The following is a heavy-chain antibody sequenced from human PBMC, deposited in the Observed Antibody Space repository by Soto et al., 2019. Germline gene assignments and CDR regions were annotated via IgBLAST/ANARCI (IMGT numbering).Heavy chain of an antibody. D-gene: IGHD3-22*01. CDR2: IKHDGTET. CDR3: AAAYYYDSSGYYYGDDALDI. V-gene: IGHV3-7*03. Sequence: EVQLVESGGALVQPGGSLRLSCAASGFSFTNYWMKWVHQAPGKGLEWVANIKHDGTETYYVDSVKGRFTISRDNARNALYLYMNSLRADDTAVYYCAAAYYYDSSGYYYGDDALDIWGQGTMVTVSS. CDR1: GFSFTNYW. J-gene: IGHJ3*02.